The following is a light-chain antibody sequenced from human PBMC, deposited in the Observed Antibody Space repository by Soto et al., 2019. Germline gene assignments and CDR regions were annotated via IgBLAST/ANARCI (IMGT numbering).Light chain of an antibody. V-gene: IGKV3-15*01. CDR1: QSVSSN. CDR3: QQYNNWPYT. J-gene: IGKJ2*01. CDR2: GAS. Sequence: EIVMTQSPATLSVSPGERATLSCRASQSVSSNLAWYQQKPGQAPRLLFYGASTRATGIPARFSSSGSGTEFTLTISSLQSEDFAVFYCQQYNNWPYTFGQGTKLDIK.